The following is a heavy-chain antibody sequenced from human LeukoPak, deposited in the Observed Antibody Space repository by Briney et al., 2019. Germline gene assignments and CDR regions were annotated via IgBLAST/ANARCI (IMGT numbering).Heavy chain of an antibody. D-gene: IGHD5-12*01. J-gene: IGHJ3*02. CDR3: ARDLVATIEGIDAFDI. Sequence: ASVKVSCKASGYTFTSYDINWVRQATGQGLEWMGWMNPNSGNTGYAQKFQGRVTMTRNTSISTAYMELSSLRSEDTAVYYCARDLVATIEGIDAFDIWGQGTMVTVSS. CDR2: MNPNSGNT. V-gene: IGHV1-8*01. CDR1: GYTFTSYD.